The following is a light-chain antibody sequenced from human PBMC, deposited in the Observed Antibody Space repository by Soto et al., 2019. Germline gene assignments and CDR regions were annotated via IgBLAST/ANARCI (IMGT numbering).Light chain of an antibody. CDR3: QQYGSSGT. J-gene: IGKJ1*01. CDR1: QDISNY. Sequence: TQSPSSLSASXGDRVTITCQASQDISNYLAWYQQKPGQAPRLLIYGASNRATGIPDRFSGSGSGTDFTLTISRLEPEDFAVYYCQQYGSSGTFGQGTKVDI. CDR2: GAS. V-gene: IGKV3-20*01.